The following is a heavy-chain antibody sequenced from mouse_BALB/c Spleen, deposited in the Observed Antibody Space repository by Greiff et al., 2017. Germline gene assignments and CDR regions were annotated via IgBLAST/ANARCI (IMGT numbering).Heavy chain of an antibody. CDR3: ARLSLFAD. Sequence: VQLQQSGAELAKPGASVKMSCKASGYTFTSYWMHWVKQRPGQGLEWIGYINPSTGYTEYNQKFKDKATLTADKSSSTAYMQLSSLTSEDSAVYYCARLSLFADWGQGTLVTVSA. CDR2: INPSTGYT. CDR1: GYTFTSYW. V-gene: IGHV1-7*01. J-gene: IGHJ3*01.